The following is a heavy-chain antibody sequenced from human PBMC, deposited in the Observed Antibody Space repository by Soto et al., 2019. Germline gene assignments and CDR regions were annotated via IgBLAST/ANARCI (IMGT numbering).Heavy chain of an antibody. CDR2: FDPEDGET. CDR1: GYTLTELS. CDR3: ATEAARRNYYYYGMDV. V-gene: IGHV1-24*01. D-gene: IGHD6-6*01. Sequence: ASVKVSCKVSGYTLTELSMHWVRQAPGKGLEWMGGFDPEDGETIYAQKFQGRVTMTEDTSTDTAYMELSSLRSEDTAVYYCATEAARRNYYYYGMDVWGQGTTVTVSS. J-gene: IGHJ6*02.